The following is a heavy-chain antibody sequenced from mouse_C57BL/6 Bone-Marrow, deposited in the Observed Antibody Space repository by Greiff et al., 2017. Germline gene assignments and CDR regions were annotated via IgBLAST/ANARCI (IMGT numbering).Heavy chain of an antibody. J-gene: IGHJ3*01. CDR3: ARSRNCYSFDY. D-gene: IGHD2-12*01. CDR1: GYSFTSYY. CDR2: IYPGSGNT. Sequence: VQLQQSGPELVKPGASVKISCKASGYSFTSYYIHWVKQRPGQGLEWIGWIYPGSGNTKYNEKFKGKATLTADTSSSTAYMQLRSLTSEDSAVYYCARSRNCYSFDYWGQGTLVTVSA. V-gene: IGHV1-66*01.